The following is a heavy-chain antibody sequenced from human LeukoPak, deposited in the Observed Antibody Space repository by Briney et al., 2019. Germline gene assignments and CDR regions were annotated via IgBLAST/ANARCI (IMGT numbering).Heavy chain of an antibody. D-gene: IGHD3-10*02. V-gene: IGHV3-49*04. CDR1: AFTFGDYA. Sequence: GGSLRLSCMGSAFTFGDYAMSWVRQAQGKGLEWVGFIRSKAYGGTAEYAASVKGRFTVSRDDSESLAYLQMNSLQSADTPGYCCTGVDCSGSGHFYYYYGVDAWGRGTTVIVSS. CDR2: IRSKAYGGTA. J-gene: IGHJ6*02. CDR3: TGVDCSGSGHFYYYYGVDA.